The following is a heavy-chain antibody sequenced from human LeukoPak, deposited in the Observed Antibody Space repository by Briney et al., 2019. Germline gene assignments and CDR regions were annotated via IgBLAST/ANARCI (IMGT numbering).Heavy chain of an antibody. CDR3: ARHYYGSGSYSAFDI. V-gene: IGHV4-59*08. CDR1: GGSISTYY. CDR2: FYYSGST. Sequence: SETLSLTCTVSGGSISTYYWSWIRQPPGKGLEWIGYFYYSGSTNYNPSLKSRVTISVDTSKNQFSLKLSSVTAADTAMYYCARHYYGSGSYSAFDIWGQGTMVTVSS. D-gene: IGHD3-10*01. J-gene: IGHJ3*02.